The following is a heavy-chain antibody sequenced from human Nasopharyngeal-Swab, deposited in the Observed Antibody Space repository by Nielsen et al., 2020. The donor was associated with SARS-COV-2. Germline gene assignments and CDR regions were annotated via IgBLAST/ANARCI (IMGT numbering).Heavy chain of an antibody. D-gene: IGHD6-13*01. CDR2: INQDGSEN. J-gene: IGHJ4*02. CDR1: GFTLGNYW. Sequence: GGSLRLSCAASGFTLGNYWMSWVLQAPGQGLEWVANINQDGSENSYLDSVEGRFTISRDNPKNSLYLQMNSLRAEDTAVFYCVRLSIATAGVDYWGQGTLVTVSS. V-gene: IGHV3-7*01. CDR3: VRLSIATAGVDY.